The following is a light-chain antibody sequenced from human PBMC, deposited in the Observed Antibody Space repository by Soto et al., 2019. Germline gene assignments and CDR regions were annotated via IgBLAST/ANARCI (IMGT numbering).Light chain of an antibody. Sequence: EIVMTQSPATLSVSPGERATLSCRASQSVSRDLAWYQQKPGQAPRLLIYDISTRATGIPARFSGSGSETEFTLSITSLQSEDFAVYYCQQYNNWPPITFGQGTRLEIK. CDR1: QSVSRD. CDR3: QQYNNWPPIT. CDR2: DIS. J-gene: IGKJ5*01. V-gene: IGKV3-15*01.